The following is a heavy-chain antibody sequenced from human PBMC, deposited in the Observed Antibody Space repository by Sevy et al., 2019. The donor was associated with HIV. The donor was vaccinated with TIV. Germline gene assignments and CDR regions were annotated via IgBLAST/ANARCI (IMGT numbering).Heavy chain of an antibody. Sequence: GGSLRLSCAVSGFIVSSNYMIWVRQAPGKGLEWVSIIYSGGNTYYADSVKGRFTISRDNAKNSLYLQMNSLRAEDTALYYCAKDKATSSSWYYYYGMDVWGQGTTVTVSS. CDR3: AKDKATSSSWYYYYGMDV. D-gene: IGHD6-13*01. CDR2: IYSGGNT. V-gene: IGHV3-53*05. J-gene: IGHJ6*02. CDR1: GFIVSSNY.